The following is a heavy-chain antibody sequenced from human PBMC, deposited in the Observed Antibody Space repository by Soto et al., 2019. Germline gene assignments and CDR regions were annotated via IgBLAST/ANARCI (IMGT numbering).Heavy chain of an antibody. CDR1: GFTFTSSA. D-gene: IGHD3-16*02. Sequence: SVKVSCKASGFTFTSSAVQWVRQARGQRLEWIGWIVVGSGNTNYAQKFQERVTITRDMSTSTAYMELSSLRSEDTAVYYCAANSPHDYVWGSYRLFGAFDIWGQGTMVTVSS. J-gene: IGHJ3*02. V-gene: IGHV1-58*01. CDR2: IVVGSGNT. CDR3: AANSPHDYVWGSYRLFGAFDI.